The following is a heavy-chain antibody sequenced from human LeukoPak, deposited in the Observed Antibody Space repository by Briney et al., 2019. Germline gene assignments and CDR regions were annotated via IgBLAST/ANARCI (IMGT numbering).Heavy chain of an antibody. V-gene: IGHV5-51*01. CDR3: ARQDGSAWYYFDY. CDR1: GDRFTNYW. J-gene: IGHJ4*02. CDR2: IYPGDSDT. Sequence: GESLKISCKGSGDRFTNYWIGWVRQMPGKGLEWMGIIYPGDSDTRYSPSFQGQVTISADRATSTAYLQWSSLKASDSAMYYCARQDGSAWYYFDYWAQGTLVTVSS. D-gene: IGHD6-19*01.